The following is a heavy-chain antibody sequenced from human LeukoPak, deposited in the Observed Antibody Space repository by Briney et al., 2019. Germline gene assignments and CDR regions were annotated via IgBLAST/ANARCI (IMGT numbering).Heavy chain of an antibody. J-gene: IGHJ4*02. CDR2: INIDERIT. CDR3: ASNDYRDEGIDS. CDR1: GFSFSTQR. D-gene: IGHD4-17*01. Sequence: GGSLRLSCAASGFSFSTQRMHWVRQAPGKGLVWVSYINIDERITGYADSVKGRFTISRDNAENSPFLQMNSLRAEDTAVYFCASNDYRDEGIDSWGQGTLVTVSS. V-gene: IGHV3-74*01.